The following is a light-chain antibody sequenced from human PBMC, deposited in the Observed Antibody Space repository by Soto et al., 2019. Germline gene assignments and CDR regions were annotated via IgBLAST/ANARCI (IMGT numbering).Light chain of an antibody. CDR2: EVS. CDR1: SSDVGGYNY. Sequence: QSALTQPPSASGSPGQSVTISCTGTSSDVGGYNYVSWYQQHPGKATKLMIYEVSKRPSGVPDRFSGSKSGNTASLTVSGLQAEDEADYYCSSFAGSFYWVFGGGTKLTVL. V-gene: IGLV2-8*01. J-gene: IGLJ2*01. CDR3: SSFAGSFYWV.